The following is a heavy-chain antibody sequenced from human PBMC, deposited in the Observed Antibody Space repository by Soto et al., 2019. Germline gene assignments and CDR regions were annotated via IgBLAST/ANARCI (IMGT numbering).Heavy chain of an antibody. D-gene: IGHD6-13*01. Sequence: SETLSLTCTVSGGSISRGDYYWTWIRQPPGKGLEWIGCVYYSGSTYYNPSLESRVSISVDTSKNQFSLKLNSVTATDTAVYYCARGDTSSWFYTSFDPWGQGTLVTVSS. CDR1: GGSISRGDYY. CDR2: VYYSGST. CDR3: ARGDTSSWFYTSFDP. V-gene: IGHV4-30-4*01. J-gene: IGHJ5*02.